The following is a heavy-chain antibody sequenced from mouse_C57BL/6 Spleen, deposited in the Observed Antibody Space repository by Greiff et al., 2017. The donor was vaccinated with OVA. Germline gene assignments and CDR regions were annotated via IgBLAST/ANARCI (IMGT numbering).Heavy chain of an antibody. D-gene: IGHD2-2*01. CDR2: ILPGSGST. CDR1: GYTFTGYW. Sequence: QVQLKESGAELMKPGASVKLSCKATGYTFTGYWIEWVKQRPGHGLEWIGEILPGSGSTNYNEKFKGKATFTADTSSNTAYMQLSSLTTEDSAIYYCAREGSTMVTTRGYFDVWGTGTTVTVSS. J-gene: IGHJ1*03. CDR3: AREGSTMVTTRGYFDV. V-gene: IGHV1-9*01.